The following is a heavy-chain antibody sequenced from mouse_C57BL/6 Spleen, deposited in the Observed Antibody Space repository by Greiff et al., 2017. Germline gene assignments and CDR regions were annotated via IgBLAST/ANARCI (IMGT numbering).Heavy chain of an antibody. D-gene: IGHD4-1*01. CDR2: IDPENGDT. J-gene: IGHJ2*01. CDR1: GFNIKDDY. Sequence: VQLQQSGAELVRPGASVKLSCTASGFNIKDDYMHWVKQRPEQGLEWIGWIDPENGDTEYASKFQGKATITADTSSNTASLQLSSLTSEDTAVYYCTTAGTGFDYWGQGTTLTVSS. V-gene: IGHV14-4*01. CDR3: TTAGTGFDY.